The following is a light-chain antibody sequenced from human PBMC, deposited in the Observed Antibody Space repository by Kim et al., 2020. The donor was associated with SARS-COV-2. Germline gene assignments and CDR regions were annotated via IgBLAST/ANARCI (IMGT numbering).Light chain of an antibody. CDR3: VLYMGGGIWV. V-gene: IGLV8-61*01. Sequence: GVTVTLTCGLSSGSVSTNFYPSWYQQTPGQAPRTLIYSTNSRSSGVPGRFSGSILGNKAALTITRAHADDESEYYCVLYMGGGIWVFGGGTQLTVL. CDR2: STN. J-gene: IGLJ3*02. CDR1: SGSVSTNFY.